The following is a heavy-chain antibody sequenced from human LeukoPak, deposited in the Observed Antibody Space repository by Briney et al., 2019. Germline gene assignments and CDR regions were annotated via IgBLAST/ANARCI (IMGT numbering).Heavy chain of an antibody. V-gene: IGHV1-24*01. CDR3: ATTQMTTVTTGHWFDP. CDR1: GYTLTELS. CDR2: FDPEDGET. Sequence: ASVKVSCKVSGYTLTELSMHRVRQAPGKGLEGMGGFDPEDGETIYAQKFQGRVTMTEDTSTDTAYMELSSLRSEDTAVYYCATTQMTTVTTGHWFDPWGQGTLVTVSS. D-gene: IGHD4-17*01. J-gene: IGHJ5*02.